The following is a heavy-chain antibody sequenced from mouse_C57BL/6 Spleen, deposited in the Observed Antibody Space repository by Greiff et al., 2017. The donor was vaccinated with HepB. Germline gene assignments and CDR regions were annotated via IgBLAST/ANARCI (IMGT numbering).Heavy chain of an antibody. CDR3: ARSHYDYVAMDY. CDR1: GYTFPSYG. CDR2: IYPRSGNT. J-gene: IGHJ4*01. D-gene: IGHD1-1*02. V-gene: IGHV1-81*01. Sequence: QLQQSGAELARPGASVKLSCKASGYTFPSYGISWVKQRTGQGLEWIGEIYPRSGNTYYNEKFKGKATLTGDKSSSTAYMELRSLTSEDSAVYFCARSHYDYVAMDYWGQGTSVTVSS.